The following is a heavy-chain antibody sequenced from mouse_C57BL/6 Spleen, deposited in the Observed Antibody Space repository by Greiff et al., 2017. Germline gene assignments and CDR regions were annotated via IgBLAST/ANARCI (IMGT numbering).Heavy chain of an antibody. CDR3: ARALYSSGAMDY. CDR1: GFTFSDYY. CDR2: INYDGSST. D-gene: IGHD2-12*01. V-gene: IGHV5-16*01. Sequence: EVKLVESEGGLVQPGSSMKLSCTASGFTFSDYYMAWVRQVPEKGLEWVANINYDGSSTYYLDSLKSRFIISRDNAKNILYLQMSSLKSEDTATYYCARALYSSGAMDYWGQGTSVTVSS. J-gene: IGHJ4*01.